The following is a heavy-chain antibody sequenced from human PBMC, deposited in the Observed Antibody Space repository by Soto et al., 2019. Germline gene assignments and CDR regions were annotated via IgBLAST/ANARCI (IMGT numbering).Heavy chain of an antibody. CDR2: INPKSGGT. D-gene: IGHD2-8*01. CDR3: ARGESTDCFNGVCSYCCRHGMDV. V-gene: IGHV1-2*04. Sequence: ASVKVSCKASGYSFTDYHIHWVRQAPGQGLEWLGRINPKSGGTRYAQKFQGWVTMTTDTSINTAYMELTRLTSDDTAIYYCARGESTDCFNGVCSYCCRHGMDVWGQGTTVTVSS. CDR1: GYSFTDYH. J-gene: IGHJ6*02.